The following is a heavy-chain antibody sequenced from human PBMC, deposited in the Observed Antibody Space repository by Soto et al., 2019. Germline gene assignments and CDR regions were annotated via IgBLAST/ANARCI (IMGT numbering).Heavy chain of an antibody. CDR1: GGSISSGGYY. V-gene: IGHV4-31*03. D-gene: IGHD6-13*01. CDR3: ARGAAAETNWFDP. Sequence: SETLSLTCTVSGGSISSGGYYWSWIRQHPGKGLEWIGYIYYSGSTYYNPSLKSRVTISVDTSKNQFSLKLSSVTAADTAVYYCARGAAAETNWFDPWGQGTLVTVSS. J-gene: IGHJ5*02. CDR2: IYYSGST.